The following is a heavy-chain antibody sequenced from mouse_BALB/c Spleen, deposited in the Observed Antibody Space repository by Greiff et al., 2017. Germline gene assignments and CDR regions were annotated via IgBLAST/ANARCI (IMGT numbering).Heavy chain of an antibody. CDR2: ISSGSSTI. Sequence: EVKLMESGGGLVQPGASRKLSCAASGFTFSSFGMHWVRQAPEKGLEWVAYISSGSSTIYYADTVKGRYTISRDNSNNTLFLQMTSLRSEDTAMYYCARGNYGYVFAYWGQGTLVTVSA. CDR1: GFTFSSFG. V-gene: IGHV5-17*02. D-gene: IGHD1-2*01. J-gene: IGHJ3*01. CDR3: ARGNYGYVFAY.